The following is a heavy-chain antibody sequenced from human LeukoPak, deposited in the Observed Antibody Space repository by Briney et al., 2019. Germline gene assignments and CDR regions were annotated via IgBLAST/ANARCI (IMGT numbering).Heavy chain of an antibody. CDR3: ARDCSGGSCYGAFDI. CDR1: GASIRSGDYY. Sequence: SETLSLTCTVSGASIRSGDYYWSWIRQPPGKGLEWIGYIYDSGSTYYNPSLKSRITISVDTSENRFSLKLTSVTATDTAVYYCARDCSGGSCYGAFDIWGQGTMVTVSS. D-gene: IGHD2-15*01. J-gene: IGHJ3*02. V-gene: IGHV4-30-4*01. CDR2: IYDSGST.